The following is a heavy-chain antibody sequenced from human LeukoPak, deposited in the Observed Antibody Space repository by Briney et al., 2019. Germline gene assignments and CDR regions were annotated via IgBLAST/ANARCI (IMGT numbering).Heavy chain of an antibody. D-gene: IGHD3-22*01. CDR1: GYTFTSYG. J-gene: IGHJ4*02. CDR3: ARERATYYYDSSGYPVDY. Sequence: ASVKVSCKASGYTFTSYGISWVRQAPGQGLEWMGWISAYNGNTNYVQKLQGRVTMTTDTSTSTAYMELRSLRSDDTAVYYCARERATYYYDSSGYPVDYWGQGTLVTVSS. CDR2: ISAYNGNT. V-gene: IGHV1-18*01.